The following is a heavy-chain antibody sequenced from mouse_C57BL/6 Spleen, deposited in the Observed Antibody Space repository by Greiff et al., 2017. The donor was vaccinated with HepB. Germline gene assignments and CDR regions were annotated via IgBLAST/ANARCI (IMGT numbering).Heavy chain of an antibody. V-gene: IGHV14-1*01. CDR2: IDPEDGDT. D-gene: IGHD2-1*01. J-gene: IGHJ4*01. CDR1: GFNIKDYY. CDR3: TKGNSYYYAMDY. Sequence: VQLKQSGAELVRPGASVKLSCTASGFNIKDYYMHWVKQRPEQGLEWIGRIDPEDGDTEYAPKFQGKATMTADTSSNTAYLQLSSLTSEDTAVYYCTKGNSYYYAMDYWGQGTSVTVSS.